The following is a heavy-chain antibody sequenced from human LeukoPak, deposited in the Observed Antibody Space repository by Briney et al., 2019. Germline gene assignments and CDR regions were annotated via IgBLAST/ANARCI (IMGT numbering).Heavy chain of an antibody. J-gene: IGHJ2*01. V-gene: IGHV3-11*01. Sequence: GGSLRLSCAASGFTFSDFQMSWIRQAPGKGLECISYISSSGDTIYYADSVKGRFTISRDNAKNSLYLQLNSLRAEDTAVYYCARDINWGYGWYFDLWGRGTLVTVSS. CDR3: ARDINWGYGWYFDL. CDR1: GFTFSDFQ. D-gene: IGHD7-27*01. CDR2: ISSSGDTI.